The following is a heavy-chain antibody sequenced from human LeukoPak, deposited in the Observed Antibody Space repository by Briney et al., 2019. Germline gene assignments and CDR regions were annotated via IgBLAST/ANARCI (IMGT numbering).Heavy chain of an antibody. D-gene: IGHD6-13*01. CDR2: ISGRGSTI. V-gene: IGHV3-11*01. Sequence: GGSLRLSCAASGFTFSDYYMSWIRLAPGRGLEWISYISGRGSTIYYADSVRGRFTVSRDSAKNSLYLQMTSLRAEDTAVYYCARDPLAAAGADYWGQGTLVTVSS. CDR3: ARDPLAAAGADY. J-gene: IGHJ4*02. CDR1: GFTFSDYY.